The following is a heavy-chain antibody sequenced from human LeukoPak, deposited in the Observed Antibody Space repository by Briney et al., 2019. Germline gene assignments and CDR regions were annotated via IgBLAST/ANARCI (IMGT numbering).Heavy chain of an antibody. D-gene: IGHD1-26*01. V-gene: IGHV3-74*01. CDR3: VRDLGGRSGH. CDR2: SNKDGSTT. Sequence: QTGGSLRLSCAASGFTFSSNWMHWVRQAPGKGLVWVSRSNKDGSTTNYADSVKGRFTISRDNARNTLYLQMNSLRADDTAVYYCVRDLGGRSGHWGPGTLVTVSS. CDR1: GFTFSSNW. J-gene: IGHJ4*02.